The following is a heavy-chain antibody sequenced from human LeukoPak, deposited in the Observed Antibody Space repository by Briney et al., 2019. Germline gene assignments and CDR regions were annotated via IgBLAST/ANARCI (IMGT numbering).Heavy chain of an antibody. CDR3: ARVCSSTSCYTALDY. V-gene: IGHV1-69*01. Sequence: SVKVSCKASGGTFSSYAISWVRQAPGQGLEWMGGIIPIFGTANYAQKFQGGVTITADESTSTAYMELSSLRSEDTAVYYCARVCSSTSCYTALDYWGQGTLVTVSS. D-gene: IGHD2-2*02. J-gene: IGHJ4*02. CDR2: IIPIFGTA. CDR1: GGTFSSYA.